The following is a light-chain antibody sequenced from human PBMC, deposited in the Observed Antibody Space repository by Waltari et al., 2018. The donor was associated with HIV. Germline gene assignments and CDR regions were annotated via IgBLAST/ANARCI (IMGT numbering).Light chain of an antibody. CDR2: EDS. Sequence: SSERTQPPSVSVSQGQTARITCPGDELPTKNAYCYQQKSGKPPLLVIYEDSKRPSGIPERFSGSSSGTMATLTISGAQVEDEADYYCYSTDSSDWVFGGGTKLTVL. CDR1: ELPTKN. V-gene: IGLV3-10*01. J-gene: IGLJ3*02. CDR3: YSTDSSDWV.